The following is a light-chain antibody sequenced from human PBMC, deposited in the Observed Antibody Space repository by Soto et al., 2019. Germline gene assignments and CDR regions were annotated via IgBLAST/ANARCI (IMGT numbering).Light chain of an antibody. V-gene: IGKV1-5*03. CDR2: KAS. J-gene: IGKJ4*01. CDR3: QQYNDLST. CDR1: QNIDNW. Sequence: DVQMTQSPSTLSASVGDRVTITCRASQNIDNWLAWYQQKPAKAPKLLIYKASTLESGVPSRFSGSGSGTEFTLTISSLQADDFATYYCQQYNDLSTFGGGTKVDIK.